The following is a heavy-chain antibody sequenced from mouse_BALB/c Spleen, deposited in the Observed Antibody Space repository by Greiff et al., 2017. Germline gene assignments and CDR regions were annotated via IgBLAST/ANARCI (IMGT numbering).Heavy chain of an antibody. CDR2: ISSGSSTI. CDR3: ARSGIYYDLPWFAY. CDR1: GFTFSSFG. J-gene: IGHJ3*01. D-gene: IGHD2-4*01. Sequence: EVKLMESGGGLVQPGGSRKLSCAASGFTFSSFGMHWVRQAPEKGLEWVAYISSGSSTIYYADTVKGRFTISRDNPKNTLFLQMTSLRSEDTAMYYCARSGIYYDLPWFAYWGQGTLVTVSA. V-gene: IGHV5-17*02.